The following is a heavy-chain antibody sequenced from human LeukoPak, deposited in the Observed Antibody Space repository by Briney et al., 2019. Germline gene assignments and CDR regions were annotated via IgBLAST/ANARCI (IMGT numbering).Heavy chain of an antibody. D-gene: IGHD2-8*02. CDR3: ASYLYWWFDLGY. CDR2: IKPDGSEK. J-gene: IGHJ4*02. CDR1: GFTFSDYC. Sequence: GGSLRLSCAASGFTFSDYCMTWVRQAPGKGLEWVANIKPDGSEKYYVASVSGLFTIAGTNAKNSLYLQMNSLRVEDTAVYYCASYLYWWFDLGYWGEGSLVTVSS. V-gene: IGHV3-7*01.